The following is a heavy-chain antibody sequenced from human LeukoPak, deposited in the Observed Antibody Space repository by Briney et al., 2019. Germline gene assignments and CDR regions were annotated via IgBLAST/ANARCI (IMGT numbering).Heavy chain of an antibody. CDR3: ARESSNGWFDP. D-gene: IGHD2-8*01. CDR1: GYTFSRFG. J-gene: IGHJ5*02. CDR2: IRGYDGNT. V-gene: IGHV1-18*01. Sequence: ASVKVSCKTSGYTFSRFGISWVRQAPGQGLEWMGWIRGYDGNTNYPQRLQGRVTIATDTSTSTAYMELRNLRSDDTAVYYCARESSNGWFDPWGQGTLVTVSS.